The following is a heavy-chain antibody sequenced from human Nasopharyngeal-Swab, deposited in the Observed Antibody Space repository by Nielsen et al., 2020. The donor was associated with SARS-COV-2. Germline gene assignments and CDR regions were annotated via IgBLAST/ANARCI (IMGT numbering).Heavy chain of an antibody. V-gene: IGHV1-69*06. CDR3: ARSCDSNYRRHPHYYYYMDV. D-gene: IGHD4-11*01. CDR2: IIPIFGTA. J-gene: IGHJ6*03. Sequence: VRQAPGRGLDCLGGIIPIFGTANYAQKFQGTVTITADKSTSTAYMELSSLRSEDTAVYYCARSCDSNYRRHPHYYYYMDVWGKGTTVTVSS.